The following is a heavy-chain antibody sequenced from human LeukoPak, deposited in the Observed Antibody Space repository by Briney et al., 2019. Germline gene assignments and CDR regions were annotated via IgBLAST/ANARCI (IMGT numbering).Heavy chain of an antibody. CDR1: GYTFTSYY. V-gene: IGHV1-46*01. Sequence: ASVKVSCKASGYTFTSYYMHWVRQAPGQGLEWMGTINPSGGSTSYAQKFQGRVTMTRDTSTSTVYMELSSLRSEDTAVYYCARSGGSYHFVYWGQGTLVTVSS. J-gene: IGHJ4*02. CDR3: ARSGGSYHFVY. CDR2: INPSGGST. D-gene: IGHD1-26*01.